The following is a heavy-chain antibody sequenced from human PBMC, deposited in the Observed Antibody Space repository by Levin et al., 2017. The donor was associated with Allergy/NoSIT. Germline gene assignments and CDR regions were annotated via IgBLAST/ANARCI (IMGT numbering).Heavy chain of an antibody. J-gene: IGHJ6*02. CDR1: GYTFTGYY. CDR2: IDPFSGDT. D-gene: IGHD2-2*01. CDR3: ARFPHTYQLLENPPKDCYYGLDV. Sequence: ASVKVSCKASGYTFTGYYVHWVRQAPGQGLEWMGWIDPFSGDTNYAQKFQGKVTMTRDTMNTAYLELSRLRSYDTAVYYCARFPHTYQLLENPPKDCYYGLDVGGQGTTVIVSS. V-gene: IGHV1-2*02.